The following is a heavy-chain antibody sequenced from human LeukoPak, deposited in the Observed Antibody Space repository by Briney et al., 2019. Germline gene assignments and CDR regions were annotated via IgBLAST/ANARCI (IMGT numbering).Heavy chain of an antibody. J-gene: IGHJ5*02. D-gene: IGHD2-15*01. CDR2: VIPMRNII. CDR1: GGAFNTHI. CDR3: ARGKYCSGGECYSVRTSYNWFDP. V-gene: IGHV1-69*02. Sequence: SVKVSCKASGGAFNTHIIHWVRQAPGQGLEWMGRVIPMRNIINYAPKFQGRVIITADNSRRTAYLELSSLTSDDTAVYYCARGKYCSGGECYSVRTSYNWFDPRGQGTVVTVSS.